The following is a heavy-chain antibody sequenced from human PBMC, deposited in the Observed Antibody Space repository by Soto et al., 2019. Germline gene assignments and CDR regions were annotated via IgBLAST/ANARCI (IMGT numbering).Heavy chain of an antibody. V-gene: IGHV4-39*01. CDR1: GDSLSRSGYF. J-gene: IGHJ5*02. CDR3: ARHASYDDWLDP. D-gene: IGHD3-22*01. Sequence: PSETLSLTRSVSGDSLSRSGYFLGWIRPPPEEGLEGVAIISYTGKTLYNPSLKSRVTLSVNTSKNQFSLRLSSVTAADTAVYYCARHASYDDWLDPWGQGTLVTVSS. CDR2: ISYTGKT.